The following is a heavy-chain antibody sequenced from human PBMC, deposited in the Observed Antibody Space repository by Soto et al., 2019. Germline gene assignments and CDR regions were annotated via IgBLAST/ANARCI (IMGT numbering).Heavy chain of an antibody. CDR3: ARGPAAGTGTGY. Sequence: ASVKVSCKASGGTFSSYAISWVRQAPGQGLEWMGGIIPIFGTANYAQKFQGRVTITADKSTGTAYMELSSLRSEDTAVYYCARGPAAGTGTGYWGQGTLVTVSS. D-gene: IGHD6-13*01. J-gene: IGHJ4*02. CDR1: GGTFSSYA. CDR2: IIPIFGTA. V-gene: IGHV1-69*06.